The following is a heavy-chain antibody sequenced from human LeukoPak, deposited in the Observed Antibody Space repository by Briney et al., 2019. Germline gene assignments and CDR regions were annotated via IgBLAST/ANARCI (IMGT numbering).Heavy chain of an antibody. Sequence: GGSLRLSCAASGFTFSSYSMNWVRHAPVKGLELVSYISSSSSTIYCADSVKGRFTISRDNAKNSLYLQMNNLRAEDTAVYYCARDEWELPLDYWGQGTLVTVSS. V-gene: IGHV3-48*01. CDR1: GFTFSSYS. J-gene: IGHJ4*02. D-gene: IGHD1-26*01. CDR2: ISSSSSTI. CDR3: ARDEWELPLDY.